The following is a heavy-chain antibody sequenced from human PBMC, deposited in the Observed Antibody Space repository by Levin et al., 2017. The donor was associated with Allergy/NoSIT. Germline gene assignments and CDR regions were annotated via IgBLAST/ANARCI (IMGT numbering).Heavy chain of an antibody. CDR2: ISYDGSNK. J-gene: IGHJ4*02. CDR3: ARVAGGSFDY. V-gene: IGHV3-30-3*01. D-gene: IGHD2-15*01. Sequence: PGESLKISCAASGFTFSSYAMHWVRQAPGKGLEWVAVISYDGSNKYYADSVKGRFTISRDNSKNTLYLQMNSLRAEDTAVYYCARVAGGSFDYWGQGTLVTVSS. CDR1: GFTFSSYA.